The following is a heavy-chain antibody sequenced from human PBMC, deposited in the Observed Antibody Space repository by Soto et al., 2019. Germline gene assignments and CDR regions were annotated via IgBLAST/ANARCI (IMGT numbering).Heavy chain of an antibody. CDR2: ISHSGST. D-gene: IGHD2-21*02. V-gene: IGHV4-30-2*01. J-gene: IGHJ4*02. CDR1: GGSISSGGFS. CDR3: ARDNGGDLDY. Sequence: KTSETLSLTCAVSGGSISSGGFSWSWIRQPPGKGLEWIGYISHSGSTSYNPSLKSRVTISVDRSKNQFSLKLSSMTAADTAVYYCARDNGGDLDYWGQGTLVTVSS.